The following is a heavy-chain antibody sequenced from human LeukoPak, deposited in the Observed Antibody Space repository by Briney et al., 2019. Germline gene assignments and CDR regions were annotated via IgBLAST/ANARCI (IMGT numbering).Heavy chain of an antibody. CDR3: ARTDWNNVYFDY. V-gene: IGHV3-74*01. J-gene: IGHJ4*02. CDR2: LNNDGSSI. CDR1: GFTLSSYW. Sequence: GGSLRLSCAASGFTLSSYWMVWVRQAPGKGLVWVSRLNNDGSSITYADSVKGRFTISRDNAKSTLYLQMNSLRAEDTAVFYCARTDWNNVYFDYWGQGTLVTVSS. D-gene: IGHD1/OR15-1a*01.